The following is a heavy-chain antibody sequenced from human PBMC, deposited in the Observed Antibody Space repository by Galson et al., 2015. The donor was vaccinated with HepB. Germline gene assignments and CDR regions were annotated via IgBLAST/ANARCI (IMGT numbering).Heavy chain of an antibody. CDR1: GFTFSSYS. J-gene: IGHJ6*02. D-gene: IGHD2-15*01. CDR2: ISSSSSYI. Sequence: SLRLSCAASGFTFSSYSMNWVRQAPGKGLEWVSSISSSSSYIYYADSVKGRFTISRDNAKNSLYLQMNSLRAEDTAVYYCARDPPHFRVVAATKPYYYYGMDVWGQGTTVTVSS. V-gene: IGHV3-21*01. CDR3: ARDPPHFRVVAATKPYYYYGMDV.